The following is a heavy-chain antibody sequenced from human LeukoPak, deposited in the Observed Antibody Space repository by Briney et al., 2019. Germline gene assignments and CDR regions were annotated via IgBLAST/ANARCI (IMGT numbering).Heavy chain of an antibody. CDR1: GYTLTELS. CDR2: FDPGDGET. Sequence: GASVKVSCKVSGYTLTELSMHWVRQAPGKGLEWMGGFDPGDGETIYAQKFQGRVTMTEDTSTDTAYMELSSLRSEDTAVYYCATAQKVLRRYGMDVWGQGTTVTVSS. V-gene: IGHV1-24*01. J-gene: IGHJ6*02. CDR3: ATAQKVLRRYGMDV.